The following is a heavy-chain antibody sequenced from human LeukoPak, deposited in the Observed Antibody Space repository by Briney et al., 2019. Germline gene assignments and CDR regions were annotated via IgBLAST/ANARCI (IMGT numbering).Heavy chain of an antibody. CDR3: ARGRYSSGWYPDYFDF. CDR1: GGTFSSYA. J-gene: IGHJ4*02. V-gene: IGHV1-69*04. CDR2: IIPILSIA. D-gene: IGHD6-19*01. Sequence: SVKVSCKASGGTFSSYAISWVRQAPGQGLEWMGRIIPILSIANYAQKFQGRVTITADKSTSIAYMELSSLRSEDTAVYYCARGRYSSGWYPDYFDFWGQGTRVTVSS.